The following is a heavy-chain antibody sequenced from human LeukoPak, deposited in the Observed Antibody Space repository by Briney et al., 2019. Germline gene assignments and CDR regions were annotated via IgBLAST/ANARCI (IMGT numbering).Heavy chain of an antibody. V-gene: IGHV3-23*01. CDR3: AKAGIGVVGYFDY. CDR2: IRGSGGGT. Sequence: GGSLRLSCAASGFTFSTHAMSWVRQAPGKGLEWVSAIRGSGGGTYYADSVKGRFTISRDNSKNTLYLQMNSLRDEDTALYYCAKAGIGVVGYFDYWGQGTLVTVSS. D-gene: IGHD6-19*01. J-gene: IGHJ4*02. CDR1: GFTFSTHA.